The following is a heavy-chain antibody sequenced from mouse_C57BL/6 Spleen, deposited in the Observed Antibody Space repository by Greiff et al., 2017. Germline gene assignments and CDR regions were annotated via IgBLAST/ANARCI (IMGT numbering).Heavy chain of an antibody. D-gene: IGHD3-3*01. Sequence: HVQLQPPGAELVKPGASVKMSCKASGYTFTSYWITWVKQRPGQGLEWIGDIYPGSGSTNYNEKFKSKATLTVDTSSITAYMQLSSLTAEDSAVYCCAREGTEYAMDYWGQGTSVTVSS. CDR2: IYPGSGST. J-gene: IGHJ4*01. CDR3: AREGTEYAMDY. CDR1: GYTFTSYW. V-gene: IGHV1-55*01.